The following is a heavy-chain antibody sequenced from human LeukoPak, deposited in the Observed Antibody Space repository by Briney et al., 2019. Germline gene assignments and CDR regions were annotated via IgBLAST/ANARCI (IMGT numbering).Heavy chain of an antibody. V-gene: IGHV3-30*18. J-gene: IGHJ4*02. CDR2: ISYDGSNK. CDR1: GFPFSSYG. Sequence: GRSLRLSCAASGFPFSSYGMHWVRQAPGKGLEWVAVISYDGSNKYYADSVKGRFTISRDNSKNTLYLQMNSLRAEDTAVYYCAKIPSRDGYNYWGQGTLVTVSS. D-gene: IGHD5-24*01. CDR3: AKIPSRDGYNY.